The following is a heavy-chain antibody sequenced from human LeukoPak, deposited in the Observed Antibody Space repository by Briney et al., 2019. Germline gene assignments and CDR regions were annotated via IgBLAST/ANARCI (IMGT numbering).Heavy chain of an antibody. CDR1: DGPFSGYY. CDR3: ARNPRITMVRGSKTRSGYFDL. V-gene: IGHV4-34*01. Sequence: PSETLSLTCAVYDGPFSGYYWSWIRQPPGKGLEWIGEINHSGSTNYNPSLKSRVTISVDTSKNQFSLKLSSVTAADTAVYYCARNPRITMVRGSKTRSGYFDLWGRGTLVTVSS. CDR2: INHSGST. D-gene: IGHD3-10*01. J-gene: IGHJ2*01.